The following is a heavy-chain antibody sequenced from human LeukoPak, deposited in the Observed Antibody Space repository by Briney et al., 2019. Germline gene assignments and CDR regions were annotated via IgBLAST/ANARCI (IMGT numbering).Heavy chain of an antibody. CDR1: SGSTSSYY. CDR3: ARVVYGDYAGDIYNWFDP. Sequence: SETLSLTCTVSSGSTSSYYWSWIRQPPGKGLEWIGYINYSGSTYNPSLKSRVTMSVDTSKNQFSLKLSSVTAADTAVYYCARVVYGDYAGDIYNWFDPWGQGTPVTVSS. CDR2: INYSGST. V-gene: IGHV4-59*01. D-gene: IGHD4-17*01. J-gene: IGHJ5*02.